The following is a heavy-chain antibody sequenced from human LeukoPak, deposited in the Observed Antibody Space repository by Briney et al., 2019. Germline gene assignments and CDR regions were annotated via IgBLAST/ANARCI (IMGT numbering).Heavy chain of an antibody. CDR1: GFTFSTYD. Sequence: GGSLRLSRAASGFTFSTYDMHWGRQPTGNSLEWVSVIGTAGDPYYPGSVKGRVTISRENAKNSLYLQMNSLRAGATAVYYCARGPVAGPFDYWGQGTLVTVSS. CDR3: ARGPVAGPFDY. CDR2: IGTAGDP. V-gene: IGHV3-13*05. D-gene: IGHD6-19*01. J-gene: IGHJ4*02.